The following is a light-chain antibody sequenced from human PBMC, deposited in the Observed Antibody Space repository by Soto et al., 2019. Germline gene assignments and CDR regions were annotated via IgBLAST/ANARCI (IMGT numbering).Light chain of an antibody. J-gene: IGKJ1*01. CDR2: VAS. V-gene: IGKV3-20*01. CDR3: QQSHRSPRT. CDR1: QSVSSTY. Sequence: EIVLTQSPGTLSLSPGERATLSCRASQSVSSTYLAWYQQKPGQAPRLLIYVASIRATGGPDRFSGSGSGTNSTLTISRLEPEDSPVYYCQQSHRSPRTFGQGTKVESK.